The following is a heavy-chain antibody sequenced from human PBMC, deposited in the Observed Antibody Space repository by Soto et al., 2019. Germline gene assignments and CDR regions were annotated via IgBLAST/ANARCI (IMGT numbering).Heavy chain of an antibody. Sequence: SVKVSCKASEGTFSSYAISWVRQAPGQGLEWMGGIIPIFGTANYAQKFQGRVTITADESTSTAYMELSSLRSEDTAVYYCARDLSGYDSSGYYSYWGQGTLVTVSS. CDR1: EGTFSSYA. CDR3: ARDLSGYDSSGYYSY. J-gene: IGHJ4*02. V-gene: IGHV1-69*13. D-gene: IGHD3-22*01. CDR2: IIPIFGTA.